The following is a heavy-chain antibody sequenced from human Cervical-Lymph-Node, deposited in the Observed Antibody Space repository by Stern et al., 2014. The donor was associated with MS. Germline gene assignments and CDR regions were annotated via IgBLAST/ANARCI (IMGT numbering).Heavy chain of an antibody. Sequence: VQLVQSGGGLVKPGGSLRLSCAASEFTFSDYYMSWIRQAPGKGLEWVSHISSRGLNTYYADSVKGRFIISRDNVKNSMYLQMNSLTAEDTAVYFCARDLEGAFDIWGQGTMVTVS. J-gene: IGHJ3*02. V-gene: IGHV3-11*01. CDR1: EFTFSDYY. CDR2: ISSRGLNT. D-gene: IGHD1-1*01. CDR3: ARDLEGAFDI.